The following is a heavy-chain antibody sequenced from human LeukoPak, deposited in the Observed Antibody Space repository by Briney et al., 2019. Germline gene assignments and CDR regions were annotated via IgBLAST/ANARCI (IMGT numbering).Heavy chain of an antibody. CDR2: IKPDGSEK. CDR1: GFTFSSYW. Sequence: GGSLRLSCAASGFTFSSYWMSWVRQAPGKGLEWVANIKPDGSEKYCVDSVKGRFTISRDNAKKSLYLQMNSLRAEDTAVYYCERGDFNDYGDYVDAFEIWGQGTMVTVSA. D-gene: IGHD4-17*01. CDR3: ERGDFNDYGDYVDAFEI. J-gene: IGHJ3*02. V-gene: IGHV3-7*01.